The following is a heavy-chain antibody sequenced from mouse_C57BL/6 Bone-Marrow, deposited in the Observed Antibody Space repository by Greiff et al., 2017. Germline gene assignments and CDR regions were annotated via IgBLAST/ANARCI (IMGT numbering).Heavy chain of an antibody. V-gene: IGHV2-2*01. D-gene: IGHD1-1*01. CDR2: VWSGGST. CDR1: GFSLTGNV. J-gene: IGHJ4*01. Sequence: QVQLQQSGPGLVQPSQSLSIPCTVSGFSLTGNVVHWVRHSPGKGLEWLGVVWSGGSTDYNAAFISRLSISKDKSKSQVFFKMNSLQADDTAIYYCARTLLLRTGYAMDYWGQGTSVTVSS. CDR3: ARTLLLRTGYAMDY.